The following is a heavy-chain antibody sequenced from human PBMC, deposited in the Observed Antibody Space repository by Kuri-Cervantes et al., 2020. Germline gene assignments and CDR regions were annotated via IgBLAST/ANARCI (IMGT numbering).Heavy chain of an antibody. Sequence: GESLKISCAASGFTFSSYAMHWVRQAPGKGLEWVAVISYDGSNKYYADSVKGRFTISRDNSKNTLYLQMNSLRAEDSAVYYCAREPSGSNAGAVDYWGQGTLVTVSS. CDR3: AREPSGSNAGAVDY. J-gene: IGHJ4*02. V-gene: IGHV3-30*07. CDR2: ISYDGSNK. CDR1: GFTFSSYA. D-gene: IGHD4-23*01.